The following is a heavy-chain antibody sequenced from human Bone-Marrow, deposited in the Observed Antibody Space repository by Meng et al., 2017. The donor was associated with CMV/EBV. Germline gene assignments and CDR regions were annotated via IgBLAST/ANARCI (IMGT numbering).Heavy chain of an antibody. Sequence: GGSLRLSCAASGFTFSSYWMHWVRQAPGKGLVWVSRINSDGSSTSYADSVKGRFTISRDNAKNTLYLQMNSLRAEDTAVYYCARVGPLSYYDFWSGYYTVDYWGQGTRVTVYS. CDR2: INSDGSST. CDR1: GFTFSSYW. CDR3: ARVGPLSYYDFWSGYYTVDY. V-gene: IGHV3-74*01. J-gene: IGHJ4*02. D-gene: IGHD3-3*01.